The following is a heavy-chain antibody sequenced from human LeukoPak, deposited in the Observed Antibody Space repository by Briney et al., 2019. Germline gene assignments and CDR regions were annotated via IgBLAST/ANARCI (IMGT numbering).Heavy chain of an antibody. Sequence: SETLSLTCTVSGGSISRSSYYWSWIRQPPGKGLKWIGNIYYSGYTTYSPSLRSRVTISVDTSKNQFSLKLSSVTAADTAVYYCARETSQKGAHYMDVWGKGTTITISS. D-gene: IGHD3-16*01. CDR2: IYYSGYT. J-gene: IGHJ6*03. V-gene: IGHV4-61*01. CDR1: GGSISRSSYY. CDR3: ARETSQKGAHYMDV.